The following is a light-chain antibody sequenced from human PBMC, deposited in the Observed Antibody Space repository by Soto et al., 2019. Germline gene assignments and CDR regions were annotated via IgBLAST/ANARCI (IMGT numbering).Light chain of an antibody. Sequence: EIVLTQSPGTPSLSPGERATLSCRASETVRNNYLAWYQQKPGQAPRLLIYNSSTRPTGIPDRFSGSGSGTDFTLTISRLEPEDFALYFCQQYRVLPQTFGQGTRVEIK. CDR1: ETVRNNY. J-gene: IGKJ1*01. CDR2: NSS. V-gene: IGKV3-20*01. CDR3: QQYRVLPQT.